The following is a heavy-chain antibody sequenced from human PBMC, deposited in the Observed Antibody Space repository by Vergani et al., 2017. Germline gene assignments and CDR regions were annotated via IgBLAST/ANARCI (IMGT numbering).Heavy chain of an antibody. Sequence: QVQLVQSGAEVKKPGASVKVSCKASGYTFTSYGISWVRQAPGQGLEWMGWISAYNGNTNYAQKFQGRVTMTTDTSTRTAYMELRSLRSDDTAVYYCAREGWVGITGTTGWFDPWGQGTLVTVSS. J-gene: IGHJ5*02. D-gene: IGHD1-14*01. V-gene: IGHV1-18*04. CDR1: GYTFTSYG. CDR3: AREGWVGITGTTGWFDP. CDR2: ISAYNGNT.